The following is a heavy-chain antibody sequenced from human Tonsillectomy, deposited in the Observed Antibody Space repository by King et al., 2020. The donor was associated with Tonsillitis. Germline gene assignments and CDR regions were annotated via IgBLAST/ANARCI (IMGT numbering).Heavy chain of an antibody. J-gene: IGHJ4*02. CDR1: GFTFSSCG. CDR3: ARLFRYSSNLYYFDY. V-gene: IGHV3-33*05. D-gene: IGHD6-13*01. CDR2: ISYDGSNE. Sequence: QLQLVQSGGGVVQPGRSLRLSCVASGFTFSSCGMHWVRQAPGKGLEWVAVISYDGSNEYYADSVKGRFTISRDNSKNTLFLQMNSLRAEDTAVYYCARLFRYSSNLYYFDYWGQGTLVTVSS.